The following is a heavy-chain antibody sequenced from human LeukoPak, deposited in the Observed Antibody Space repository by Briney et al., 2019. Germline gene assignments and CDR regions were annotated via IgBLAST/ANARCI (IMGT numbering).Heavy chain of an antibody. V-gene: IGHV3-23*01. CDR2: ISGSGGST. J-gene: IGHJ6*03. CDR3: AKTLEQQQLVYYYMDV. Sequence: GGSLRLSCAASGFTFSSYAMSWVRQAPGKGLEWVSAISGSGGSTYYADSVKGRFTISRDNSKNTLYLQMNSLRAEATAVYYCAKTLEQQQLVYYYMDVWGKGTTVTVSS. D-gene: IGHD6-13*01. CDR1: GFTFSSYA.